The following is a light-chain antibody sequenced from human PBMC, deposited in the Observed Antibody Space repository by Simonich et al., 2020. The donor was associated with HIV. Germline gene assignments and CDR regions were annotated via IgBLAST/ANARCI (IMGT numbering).Light chain of an antibody. V-gene: IGKV2-28*01. CDR1: QSLLHSDGKTY. Sequence: DIVMTQTPLSLSVTPGQPAAISCKSTQSLLHSDGKTYLYWYLQKPGQSPQLMIYLGSNRASGVPDRISGRGSGTDFTLKISRVEAEDVGVHYCMQALQTPMYTFGQGTKLEIK. J-gene: IGKJ2*01. CDR2: LGS. CDR3: MQALQTPMYT.